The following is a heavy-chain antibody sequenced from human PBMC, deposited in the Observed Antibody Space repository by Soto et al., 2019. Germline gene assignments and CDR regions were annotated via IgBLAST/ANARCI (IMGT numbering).Heavy chain of an antibody. CDR2: IWYDGSNK. Sequence: QVQLVESGGGVVQPGRSLRLSCAASGFTFSSYGMHWVRQAPGKGLEWVAVIWYDGSNKYYADSVKGRFTISRDNSKNTLYLQMNSLRAEDTAVYYCARDQHSDGDYSLDYWGQGTLVTVSS. J-gene: IGHJ4*02. CDR3: ARDQHSDGDYSLDY. CDR1: GFTFSSYG. D-gene: IGHD4-17*01. V-gene: IGHV3-33*01.